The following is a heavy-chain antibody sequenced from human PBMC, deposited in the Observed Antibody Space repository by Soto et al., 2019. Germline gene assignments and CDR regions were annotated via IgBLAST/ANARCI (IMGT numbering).Heavy chain of an antibody. CDR1: GFTFSTYS. Sequence: GGSLRLSCAASGFTFSTYSMHWVRQAPGKGLEWVSNILRNGRDKDYADSVKGRFTISRDNSNNMLYLQMNSLRAEDTAVYYCTRDPRNKGLDPWGQGTMVTVSS. V-gene: IGHV3-30*04. CDR2: ILRNGRDK. J-gene: IGHJ5*02. CDR3: TRDPRNKGLDP.